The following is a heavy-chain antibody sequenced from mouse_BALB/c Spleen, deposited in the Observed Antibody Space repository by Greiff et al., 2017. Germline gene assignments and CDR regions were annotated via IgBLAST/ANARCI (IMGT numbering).Heavy chain of an antibody. CDR2: IDPANGNT. J-gene: IGHJ3*01. CDR1: GFNIKDTY. V-gene: IGHV14-3*02. CDR3: ARDSGLRRVPWFAY. Sequence: EVQLVESGAELVKPGASVKLSCTASGFNIKDTYMHWVKQRPEQGLEWIGRIDPANGNTKYDPKFQGKATITADTSSNTAYLQLSSLTSEDTAVYYCARDSGLRRVPWFAYWGQGTLVTVSA. D-gene: IGHD2-4*01.